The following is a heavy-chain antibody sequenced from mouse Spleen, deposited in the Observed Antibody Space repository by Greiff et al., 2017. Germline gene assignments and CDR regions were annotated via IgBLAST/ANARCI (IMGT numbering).Heavy chain of an antibody. CDR2: IYPGSGNT. CDR3: ASGGYYSYDATWFAY. V-gene: IGHV1-66*01. Sequence: QVQLQQSGPELVKPGASVKISCKASGYSFTSYYIHWVKQRPGQGLEWIGWIYPGSGNTKYNEKFKGKATLTADTSSSTAYMQLSSLTSEDSAVYYCASGGYYSYDATWFAYWGQGTLVTVSA. J-gene: IGHJ3*01. CDR1: GYSFTSYY. D-gene: IGHD2-12*01.